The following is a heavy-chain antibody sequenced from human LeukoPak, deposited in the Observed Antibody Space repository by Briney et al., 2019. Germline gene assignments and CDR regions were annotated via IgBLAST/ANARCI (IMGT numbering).Heavy chain of an antibody. Sequence: PGGSLRLSCATSGFNFNYYFMAWVRQAPGKGLEWLATIDKDGSGTEYIDSVRGRFTISRDNAKNSLYLQMNSLRAEDTAVYYCAREAVDGYNYECFDYWGQGTLVTVSS. CDR2: IDKDGSGT. D-gene: IGHD5-24*01. J-gene: IGHJ4*02. V-gene: IGHV3-7*01. CDR1: GFNFNYYF. CDR3: AREAVDGYNYECFDY.